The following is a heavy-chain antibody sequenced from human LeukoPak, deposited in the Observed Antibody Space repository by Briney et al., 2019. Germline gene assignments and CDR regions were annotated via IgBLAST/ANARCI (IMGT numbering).Heavy chain of an antibody. V-gene: IGHV4-34*01. J-gene: IGHJ6*02. CDR3: ARDGIGYCSSTSHYYGMDV. CDR1: GGSFSGYY. D-gene: IGHD2-2*01. Sequence: SETLSLTCAVYGGSFSGYYWSWIRQPPGKGLEWIGEINHSGSTNYNPSLKSRVTMSVDTSKNQFSLKLSSVTAADTAVYYCARDGIGYCSSTSHYYGMDVWGQGTTVTVSS. CDR2: INHSGST.